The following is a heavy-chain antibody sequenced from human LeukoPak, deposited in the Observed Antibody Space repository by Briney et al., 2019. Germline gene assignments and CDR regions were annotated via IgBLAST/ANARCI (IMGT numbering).Heavy chain of an antibody. CDR1: GFTVSSNY. Sequence: GGSLRLSCAASGFTVSSNYMSWVRQAPGKGLEWVSGLSGSGRATYYAHSVKGRFTTSRENSKNAMFLQMNSLRAEDTAVYYCAKGRVGHSPGYYYGNDAFDIWGQGTMVAVSS. D-gene: IGHD3-22*01. CDR3: AKGRVGHSPGYYYGNDAFDI. V-gene: IGHV3-53*01. CDR2: LSGSGRAT. J-gene: IGHJ3*02.